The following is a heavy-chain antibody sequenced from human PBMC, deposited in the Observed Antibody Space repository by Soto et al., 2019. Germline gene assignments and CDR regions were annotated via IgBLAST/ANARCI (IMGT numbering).Heavy chain of an antibody. CDR3: ARGDYDSSGYYWFDP. D-gene: IGHD3-22*01. CDR1: GGSISNSY. J-gene: IGHJ5*02. Sequence: SETLSLTCTVSGGSISNSYWSWIRQPPGKGLEWIGYIYYSGTTNYNPSLKSRVTISVDTSKNQFSLKLSSVTAADTAVYYCARGDYDSSGYYWFDPWGQGTLVTVSS. CDR2: IYYSGTT. V-gene: IGHV4-59*01.